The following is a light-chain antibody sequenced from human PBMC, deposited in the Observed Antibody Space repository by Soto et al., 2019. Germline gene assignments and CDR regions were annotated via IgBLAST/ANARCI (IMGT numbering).Light chain of an antibody. V-gene: IGKV3-20*01. J-gene: IGKJ5*01. Sequence: IVMTQSPGTLSVSPGERATLSCRASQSVSSSYLAWYQQKPXXXPRLLXPXAPXSXXXXQDTLSXSRYATHFNITISRLEPEDFAVYYCQQYGSSPRPFGQGTRLEIK. CDR2: XAP. CDR1: QSVSSSY. CDR3: QQYGSSPRP.